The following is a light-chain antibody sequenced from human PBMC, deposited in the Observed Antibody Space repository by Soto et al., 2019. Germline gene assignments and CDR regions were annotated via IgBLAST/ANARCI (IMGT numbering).Light chain of an antibody. CDR2: SND. CDR3: AAWDDSLNGRV. CDR1: TSNIGSNT. J-gene: IGLJ1*01. Sequence: QSVLTQPPSASGTPGQRVTVSCSGGTSNIGSNTVNWYQQLPGTAPKLRIFSNDQRPSGVPDRFSGSKSGTSASLAISGLRSEDEADYYCAAWDDSLNGRVFGTGTKLTVL. V-gene: IGLV1-44*01.